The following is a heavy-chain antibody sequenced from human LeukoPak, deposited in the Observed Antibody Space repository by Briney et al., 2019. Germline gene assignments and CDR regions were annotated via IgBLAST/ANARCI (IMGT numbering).Heavy chain of an antibody. CDR3: VKDEARWLHHGFDY. CDR2: IQYDGSEK. D-gene: IGHD5-24*01. Sequence: GGSLRLSCAVSGFTFSSYGMHWVRQAPGKGLEWVAFIQYDGSEKYYADSVKGRFTMSRENSKNTLYLQMNSPRTEATAVYYCVKDEARWLHHGFDYWGQGTLVTVSS. V-gene: IGHV3-30*02. CDR1: GFTFSSYG. J-gene: IGHJ4*02.